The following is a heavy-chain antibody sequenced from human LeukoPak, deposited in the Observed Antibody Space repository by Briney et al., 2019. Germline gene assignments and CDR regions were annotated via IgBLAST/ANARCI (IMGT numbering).Heavy chain of an antibody. CDR1: GFTFDDYG. CDR3: ATSNPYYFDY. J-gene: IGHJ4*02. V-gene: IGHV3-66*01. CDR2: IYSGGST. Sequence: GGSLRLSCAASGFTFDDYGMSWVRQAPGKGLEWVSVIYSGGSTYYADSVKGRFTISRDNSKNTLYLQMNSLRAEDTAVYYCATSNPYYFDYWGQGTLVTVSS.